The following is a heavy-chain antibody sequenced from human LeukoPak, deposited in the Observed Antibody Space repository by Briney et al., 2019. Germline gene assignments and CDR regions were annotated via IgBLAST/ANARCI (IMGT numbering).Heavy chain of an antibody. CDR2: IYYSGST. V-gene: IGHV4-39*07. J-gene: IGHJ5*02. D-gene: IGHD2-15*01. CDR1: GGSISSSSYY. CDR3: ARDRGYCSGGSCLNWFDP. Sequence: SETLSLTCTVSGGSISSSSYYWGWIRQPPGKGLEWIGSIYYSGSTYYNPSLKSRVTISVDTSKNQFSLKLSSVTAADTAVYYCARDRGYCSGGSCLNWFDPWGQGTLVTVSS.